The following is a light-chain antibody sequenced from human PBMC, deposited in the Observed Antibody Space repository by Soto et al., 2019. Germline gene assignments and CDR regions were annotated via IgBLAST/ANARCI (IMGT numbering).Light chain of an antibody. CDR1: ISDVGTRNF. J-gene: IGLJ1*01. CDR2: QVT. CDR3: SSYTDSTNYV. Sequence: QSVLTQPSSVSGSPGQSITISCTGTISDVGTRNFVSWYQQHPGKAPKLMIYQVTNRPSGVSNRFSGSKSGNTASLTISGLQAEDEADYYCSSYTDSTNYVFGTGTKVTVL. V-gene: IGLV2-14*01.